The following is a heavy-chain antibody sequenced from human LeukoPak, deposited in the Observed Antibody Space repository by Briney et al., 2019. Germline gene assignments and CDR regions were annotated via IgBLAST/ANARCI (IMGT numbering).Heavy chain of an antibody. CDR1: GFTFSSYA. CDR2: ISGSGGST. CDR3: AKARSEVQAYFHGMDV. J-gene: IGHJ6*02. D-gene: IGHD1-1*01. Sequence: PGGSLRLSCAASGFTFSSYAMSWVRQAPGKGLEWVSAISGSGGSTHYADSVKGRFTISRDNSKNTLYLQMNSLRAEDTAVYYCAKARSEVQAYFHGMDVWGQGTTVIVSS. V-gene: IGHV3-23*01.